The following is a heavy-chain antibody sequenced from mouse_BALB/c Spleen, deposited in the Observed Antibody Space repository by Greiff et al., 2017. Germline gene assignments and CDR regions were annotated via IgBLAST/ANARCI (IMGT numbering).Heavy chain of an antibody. CDR1: GFAFSSYD. Sequence: EVKLVESGGGLGKPGGSLKLSCAASGFAFSSYDMSWVRQTPEKRLEWVASISSGGGSTYYPDTVKGRFTISRDNAKNTLYLQMSSLKSEDTAMDYCARRYGNPYYAMDYWGQGTSVTVSS. CDR3: ARRYGNPYYAMDY. V-gene: IGHV5-12-1*01. CDR2: ISSGGGST. D-gene: IGHD2-10*02. J-gene: IGHJ4*01.